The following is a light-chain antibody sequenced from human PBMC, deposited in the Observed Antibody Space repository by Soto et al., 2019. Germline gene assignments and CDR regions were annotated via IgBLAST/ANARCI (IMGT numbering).Light chain of an antibody. CDR3: QKYNSAPLT. V-gene: IGKV1-27*01. CDR1: QGISNY. Sequence: DIQMTQSPSSLSASVGDRVTITCRASQGISNYLAWYQQKPGKVPKLLICAESTLQSGVPSRFRGSGSLTEFTLTISSLQPEDVATYYCQKYNSAPLTFGGGTKVEIK. CDR2: AES. J-gene: IGKJ4*01.